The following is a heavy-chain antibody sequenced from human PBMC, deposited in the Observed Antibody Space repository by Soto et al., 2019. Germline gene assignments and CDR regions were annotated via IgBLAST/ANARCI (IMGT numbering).Heavy chain of an antibody. V-gene: IGHV3-23*01. D-gene: IGHD2-15*01. Sequence: EVHLLQSGGGLVQPGGSLRLSCAASGFTFSSYAMSWVRQAPGKGLEWVSAISGSGGGTYYPDSVKGRFTVSRDNSKNTLYLKMNSLRAEDTAVYYCAKVMVVSAVRNSGLDVWGQGTTVTVSS. CDR2: ISGSGGGT. J-gene: IGHJ6*02. CDR3: AKVMVVSAVRNSGLDV. CDR1: GFTFSSYA.